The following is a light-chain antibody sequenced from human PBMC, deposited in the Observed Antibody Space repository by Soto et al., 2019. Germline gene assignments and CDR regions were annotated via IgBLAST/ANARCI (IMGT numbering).Light chain of an antibody. CDR2: DAS. CDR3: QQRSNWPPIT. V-gene: IGKV3-11*01. CDR1: QSVSTY. Sequence: IVLTQSPCTLSLSPGESATLSCRASQSVSTYLAWYQQKPGQAPRLLIYDASNRATGIPARFSGSGSGTDFTLTIDNLEPEDFAVYYCQQRSNWPPITFGQGTRLEIK. J-gene: IGKJ5*01.